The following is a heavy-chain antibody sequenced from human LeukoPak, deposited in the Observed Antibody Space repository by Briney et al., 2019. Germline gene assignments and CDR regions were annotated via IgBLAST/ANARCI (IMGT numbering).Heavy chain of an antibody. J-gene: IGHJ6*02. CDR3: ARPLGAAAGAPPDYYYGMDV. D-gene: IGHD6-13*01. V-gene: IGHV3-21*01. CDR1: GLTFSSYS. Sequence: GGSLRLSCAASGLTFSSYSMNWVRQAPGKGLEWVSSISSSSSYIYYADSVKGRFTISRDNAKNSLYLQMNSLRAEDTAVYYCARPLGAAAGAPPDYYYGMDVWGQGTTVTVSS. CDR2: ISSSSSYI.